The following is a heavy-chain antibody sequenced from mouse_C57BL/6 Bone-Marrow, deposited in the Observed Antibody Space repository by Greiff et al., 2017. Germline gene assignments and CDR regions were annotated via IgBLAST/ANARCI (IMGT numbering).Heavy chain of an antibody. D-gene: IGHD3-2*02. Sequence: QVQLQQSGAELARPGASVKLSCKASGYTFTSYGISWVKQRTGQGLEWIGEIYPRSGNTYYNDKFKGKATMTADKSSSTAYMEVRSLTSEDSAVYFGAKHQLRLGGWFAYWGQGTMVTVSA. J-gene: IGHJ3*01. CDR1: GYTFTSYG. CDR2: IYPRSGNT. V-gene: IGHV1-81*01. CDR3: AKHQLRLGGWFAY.